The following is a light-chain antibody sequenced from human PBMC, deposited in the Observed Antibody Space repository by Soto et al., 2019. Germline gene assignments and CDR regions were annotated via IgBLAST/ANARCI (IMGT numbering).Light chain of an antibody. CDR1: QSVGSN. Sequence: EIAVTQSPATLSLSPGERATLSCRASQSVGSNLAWFQQKPGQVPRLLIYGASTRATDVPVRFSGSGSGTGFTLTISSLQSEDSAVYYCQQYNFWPETFGQGTKVDIK. CDR3: QQYNFWPET. CDR2: GAS. V-gene: IGKV3-15*01. J-gene: IGKJ1*01.